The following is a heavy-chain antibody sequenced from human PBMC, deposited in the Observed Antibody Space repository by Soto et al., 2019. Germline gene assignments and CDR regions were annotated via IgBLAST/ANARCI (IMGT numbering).Heavy chain of an antibody. CDR1: GFSLSTSGMC. CDR2: IDWDDDK. J-gene: IGHJ4*02. CDR3: ARCGYSSGWYLYYFDY. V-gene: IGHV2-70*01. Sequence: SGPTLVNPTQTLTLTCTFSGFSLSTSGMCVSWIRQPPGKALEWLALIDWDDDKYYSTSLKTRLTISKDTSKNQVVLTMTNMDPVDTATYYCARCGYSSGWYLYYFDYWGQGTLVTVSS. D-gene: IGHD6-19*01.